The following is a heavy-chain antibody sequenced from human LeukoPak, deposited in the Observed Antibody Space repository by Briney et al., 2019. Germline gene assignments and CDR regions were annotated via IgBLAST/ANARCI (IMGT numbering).Heavy chain of an antibody. D-gene: IGHD3-22*01. J-gene: IGHJ4*02. CDR3: VKDLARYYDTSGYEYFDY. CDR1: RFTFRSYA. Sequence: GGSLRLSCAPSRFTFRSYAMSWVRQASGKGLEWVSIIGSTGDRTFYAASVKGRFTISRDDSKNTLYLQMNSLRGEDTAVYYCVKDLARYYDTSGYEYFDYWGQGTLVSVS. V-gene: IGHV3-23*01. CDR2: IGSTGDRT.